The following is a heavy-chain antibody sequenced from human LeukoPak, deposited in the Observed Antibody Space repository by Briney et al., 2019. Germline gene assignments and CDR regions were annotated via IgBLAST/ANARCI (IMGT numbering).Heavy chain of an antibody. CDR1: GYRFSGYY. CDR3: ARWNDPTQNYYHYGMDV. Sequence: ASVTVSCKASGYRFSGYYMYWVRQAPGQGLEWMGWINPNSGGSKYAQKFQGRVTMTRDTSISTAYMELNSLRSDDTAVYYCARWNDPTQNYYHYGMDVWGQGTTVTVSS. D-gene: IGHD1-1*01. V-gene: IGHV1-2*02. J-gene: IGHJ6*02. CDR2: INPNSGGS.